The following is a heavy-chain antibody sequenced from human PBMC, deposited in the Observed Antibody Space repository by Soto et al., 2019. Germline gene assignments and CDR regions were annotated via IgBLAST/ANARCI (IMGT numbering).Heavy chain of an antibody. CDR2: ISGSGGST. V-gene: IGHV3-23*01. J-gene: IGHJ3*02. D-gene: IGHD6-13*01. Sequence: PGGSLRLSCAASGFTFSSYGMSWVRQAPGRGLEWVSAISGSGGSTYYADSVKGQFTISRDNSKNTLYLQMNSLRAEDTAVYYCAKDLRGWIAAAPPLPAAPGDAFDIWGQGTMVTVSS. CDR1: GFTFSSYG. CDR3: AKDLRGWIAAAPPLPAAPGDAFDI.